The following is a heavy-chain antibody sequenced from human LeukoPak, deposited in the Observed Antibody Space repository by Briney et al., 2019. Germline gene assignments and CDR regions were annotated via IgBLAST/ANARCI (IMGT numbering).Heavy chain of an antibody. J-gene: IGHJ1*01. CDR2: ISGSDGST. CDR3: AKDIFPSSSWSEKYFQH. V-gene: IGHV3-23*01. Sequence: GGSLRLSCAASGFTFSSYEMNWVRQAPGKGLEWVSAISGSDGSTYYADSVKGRFTISRDNAKNSLYLQMNSLRPEDTALYYCAKDIFPSSSWSEKYFQHWGQGTLVTVSS. D-gene: IGHD6-13*01. CDR1: GFTFSSYE.